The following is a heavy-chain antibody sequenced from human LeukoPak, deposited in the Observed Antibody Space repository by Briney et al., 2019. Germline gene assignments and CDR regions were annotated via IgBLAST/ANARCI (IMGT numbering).Heavy chain of an antibody. D-gene: IGHD2/OR15-2a*01. Sequence: SETLSPTCNVSGGSVTVSNYYLAWIRQPPGKGLEWIATINHGGGTHENPSLKSRVTISVDTSTNNFSLKLSSVTAAERAVYYCAKLEYWVRYWGRGNLVTVSS. J-gene: IGHJ4*02. CDR1: GGSVTVSNYY. V-gene: IGHV4-39*02. CDR3: AKLEYWVRY. CDR2: INHGGGT.